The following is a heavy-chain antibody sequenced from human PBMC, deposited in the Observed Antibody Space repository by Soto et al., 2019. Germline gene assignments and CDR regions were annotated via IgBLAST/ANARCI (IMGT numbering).Heavy chain of an antibody. J-gene: IGHJ4*02. D-gene: IGHD6-13*01. V-gene: IGHV4-59*08. Sequence: SETLSLTCTVSGDSIDSYYWNWIRQPPGEGQEWIGYIHSSGTANYNPSLKSRITISVDTSQNLFSLRLSPVTAADTAVYYCSRGGGSSWDQLFDYWGQGSPVTVSS. CDR1: GDSIDSYY. CDR2: IHSSGTA. CDR3: SRGGGSSWDQLFDY.